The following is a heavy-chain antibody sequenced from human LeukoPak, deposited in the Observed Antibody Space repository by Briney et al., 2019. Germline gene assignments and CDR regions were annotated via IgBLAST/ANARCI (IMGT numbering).Heavy chain of an antibody. CDR2: FYYSGFT. Sequence: SETLSLTCTVSGGSISGSDYFWGWIRQPPGKGLEWIGYFYYSGFTYYNPSLKSRATISVDMSKNQFSLKLSSVTAAETAVYYCARFRNLGSGHAFDIWGQGTMVTVSS. CDR3: ARFRNLGSGHAFDI. J-gene: IGHJ3*02. CDR1: GGSISGSDYF. V-gene: IGHV4-30-4*08. D-gene: IGHD2-15*01.